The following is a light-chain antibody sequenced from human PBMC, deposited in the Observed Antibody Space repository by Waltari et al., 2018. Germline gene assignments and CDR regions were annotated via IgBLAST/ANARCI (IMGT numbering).Light chain of an antibody. CDR2: KDT. V-gene: IGLV3-25*03. Sequence: SHELTQPPSVSVSPGQTARRTCSGDTVSRQYVHLYQHKPGQAPVLFIYKDTERPSGIPDRFSGSSSGTSVTLTISGVQAEDEADYYCQLVDSTVTYVFGPGTKVIVL. CDR3: QLVDSTVTYV. J-gene: IGLJ1*01. CDR1: TVSRQY.